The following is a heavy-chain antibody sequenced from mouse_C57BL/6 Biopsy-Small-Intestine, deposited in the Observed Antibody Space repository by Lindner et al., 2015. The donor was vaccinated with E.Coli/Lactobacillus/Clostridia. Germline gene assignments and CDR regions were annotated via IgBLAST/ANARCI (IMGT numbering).Heavy chain of an antibody. V-gene: IGHV1-9*01. CDR3: ATGFAY. CDR2: ILPGSGTT. Sequence: VQLQESGAELMKPGASVKLSCKATGYTFTGYWMEWVKQGPGHGLEWIGEILPGSGTTYYNEKFKGKATFTADTSFNTAYMQLSSLTTEDSAIYYCATGFAYWGQGTLVTVSA. CDR1: GYTFTGYW. J-gene: IGHJ3*01.